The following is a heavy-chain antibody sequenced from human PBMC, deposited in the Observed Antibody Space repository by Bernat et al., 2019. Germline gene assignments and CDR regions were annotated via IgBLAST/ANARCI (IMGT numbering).Heavy chain of an antibody. D-gene: IGHD3-10*01. Sequence: ELQLVESGGGLVQPGGSLSFSCAASGFTFSSYEMTWVRQVPGKGPEWVSCISSSGSTMYDADSVKSRFTISGDKAKNSLYLQMNSLRAEKTAVYYCARGITDYYGSGSTYWGQETLFTVSS. CDR2: ISSSGSTM. J-gene: IGHJ4*02. CDR3: ARGITDYYGSGSTY. V-gene: IGHV3-48*03. CDR1: GFTFSSYE.